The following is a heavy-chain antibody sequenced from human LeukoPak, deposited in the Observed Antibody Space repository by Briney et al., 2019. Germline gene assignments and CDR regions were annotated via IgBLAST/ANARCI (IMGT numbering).Heavy chain of an antibody. D-gene: IGHD1-14*01. J-gene: IGHJ5*02. CDR3: ARDSTVTLLEPGWFDP. V-gene: IGHV1-46*01. Sequence: GASVKVSCKASGYTFTSYYMHWVRQAPGQGLEWMGIINPSGGSTSYAQKFQGRVTMTRDTSTSTVYMELSSLRSEDTAVYYCARDSTVTLLEPGWFDPWGQGTLVTVSS. CDR1: GYTFTSYY. CDR2: INPSGGST.